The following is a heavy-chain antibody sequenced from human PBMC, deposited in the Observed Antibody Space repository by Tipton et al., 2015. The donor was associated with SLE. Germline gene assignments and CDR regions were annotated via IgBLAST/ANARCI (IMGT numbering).Heavy chain of an antibody. CDR2: ISGSSSYI. CDR3: ARGGFSQWLVLDAFDI. V-gene: IGHV3-21*01. D-gene: IGHD6-19*01. J-gene: IGHJ3*02. CDR1: GFTFTAYT. Sequence: GSLRLSCAASGFTFTAYTMNWIRQAPGKGLEWVSSISGSSSYIYSADSVKGRFTISRDNAKNSLYLQMHSLRAEDTAVYYCARGGFSQWLVLDAFDIWGQGTMVTVSS.